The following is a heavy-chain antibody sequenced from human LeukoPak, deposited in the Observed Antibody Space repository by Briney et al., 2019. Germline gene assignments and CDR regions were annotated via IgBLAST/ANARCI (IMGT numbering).Heavy chain of an antibody. CDR2: ISSSSSYT. CDR3: ARDWEFRGSYPVGY. D-gene: IGHD1-26*01. J-gene: IGHJ4*02. CDR1: GFTFSSYS. V-gene: IGHV3-21*01. Sequence: PGGSLRLSCAASGFTFSSYSINWVRQAPGKGLEWVSSISSSSSYTYYADSVKGRFTISRDNAKNSLYLQMNSLRAEDTAVYYCARDWEFRGSYPVGYWGQGTLVTVSS.